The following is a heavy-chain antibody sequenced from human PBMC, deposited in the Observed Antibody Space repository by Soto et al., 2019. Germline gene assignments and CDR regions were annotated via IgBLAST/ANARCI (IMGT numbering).Heavy chain of an antibody. CDR3: ARGNSGAFDI. CDR1: GYTFTTYS. D-gene: IGHD6-19*01. Sequence: GASVKVSCKASGYTFTTYSMHWVRQAPGQRLEWMGWMNPLNGDTKYSQRFQGRLTIIRDTSASTAYMELSSLRSEDTAIYYCARGNSGAFDIWGQGTTVTVSS. J-gene: IGHJ3*02. V-gene: IGHV1-3*01. CDR2: MNPLNGDT.